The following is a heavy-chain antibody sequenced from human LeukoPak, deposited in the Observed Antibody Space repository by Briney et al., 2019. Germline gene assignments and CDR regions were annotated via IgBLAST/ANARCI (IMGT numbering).Heavy chain of an antibody. J-gene: IGHJ4*02. D-gene: IGHD3-3*01. CDR2: ISYDGSNK. CDR3: AKDLMNYDFWSGYQGY. Sequence: GGSLRLSCAASGFTFSSYAMHWVRQAPGKGLEWVAVISYDGSNKYYADSVKGRFTISRDNSKNTLYLQMNSLRAEDTAVYYCAKDLMNYDFWSGYQGYWGQGTLVTVSS. V-gene: IGHV3-30-3*01. CDR1: GFTFSSYA.